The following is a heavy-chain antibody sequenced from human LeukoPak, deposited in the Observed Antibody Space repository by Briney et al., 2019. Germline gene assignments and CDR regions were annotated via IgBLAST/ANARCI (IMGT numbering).Heavy chain of an antibody. V-gene: IGHV4-30-2*06. CDR2: IYHSGST. CDR3: ARDHKISDPPYYYGSGSSYWYFDL. CDR1: GGSISSGGYY. D-gene: IGHD3-10*01. J-gene: IGHJ2*01. Sequence: SETLSLTCTVSGGSISSGGYYWSWIRQSPGKGLEWIGYIYHSGSTYYNPPLKSRVTISVDTSKNQFSLKLSSVTAADTAAYYCARDHKISDPPYYYGSGSSYWYFDLWGRGTLVTVSS.